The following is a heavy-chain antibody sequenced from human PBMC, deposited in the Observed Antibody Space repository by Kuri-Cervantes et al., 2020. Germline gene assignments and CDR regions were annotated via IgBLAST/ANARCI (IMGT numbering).Heavy chain of an antibody. Sequence: GGSLRLSCAASGFTFSSYSMNWVRQAPGKGLEWVSYISSSSTIYYADSVKGRFTISRDNAKNSLYLQMNSLRAEDTAVYYCARWADTGDAFDIWGQGTMVTVSS. V-gene: IGHV3-48*01. J-gene: IGHJ3*02. D-gene: IGHD5-18*01. CDR3: ARWADTGDAFDI. CDR1: GFTFSSYS. CDR2: ISSSSTI.